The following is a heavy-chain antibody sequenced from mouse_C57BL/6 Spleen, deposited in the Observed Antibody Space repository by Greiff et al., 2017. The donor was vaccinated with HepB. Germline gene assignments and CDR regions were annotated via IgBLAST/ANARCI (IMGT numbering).Heavy chain of an antibody. CDR1: GYTFTSYW. CDR3: ARPSGDFDY. D-gene: IGHD6-1*01. Sequence: QVQLQQSGAELVKPGASVKLSCKASGYTFTSYWMQWVKQRPGQGLEWIGEIDPSDSYTNYNQKFKGKATLTVDTSSSTAYMQLSSLTSEDSAVYYCARPSGDFDYWGQGTTLTVSS. J-gene: IGHJ2*01. CDR2: IDPSDSYT. V-gene: IGHV1-50*01.